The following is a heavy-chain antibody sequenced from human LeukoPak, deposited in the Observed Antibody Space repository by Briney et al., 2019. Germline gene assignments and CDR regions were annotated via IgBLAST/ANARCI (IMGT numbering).Heavy chain of an antibody. V-gene: IGHV3-23*01. J-gene: IGHJ4*02. Sequence: GGSLRLSCAASGFTFSSYAMSWVRQAPGKGLEWVSAISGSGGSTYYADSVRGRFTISRDSSKNTLFLQMNSLRAEDSAVYYCAKDYVVGSIDYWGQGTLVTVSS. D-gene: IGHD2-21*01. CDR3: AKDYVVGSIDY. CDR1: GFTFSSYA. CDR2: ISGSGGST.